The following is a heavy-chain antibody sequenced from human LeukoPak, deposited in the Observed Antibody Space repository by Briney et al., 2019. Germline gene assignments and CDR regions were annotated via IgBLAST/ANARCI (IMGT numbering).Heavy chain of an antibody. V-gene: IGHV3-21*04. D-gene: IGHD1-1*01. Sequence: GGSLRLSCAASGFTFSNYAMHWVRQAPGKGLEWVSSISSSSSYIYYADSVKGRFTISRDNAKNSLYVQMNSLTAEDTAIYYCAKATGNLGNWGQGTLVTVSS. CDR3: AKATGNLGN. CDR1: GFTFSNYA. CDR2: ISSSSSYI. J-gene: IGHJ4*02.